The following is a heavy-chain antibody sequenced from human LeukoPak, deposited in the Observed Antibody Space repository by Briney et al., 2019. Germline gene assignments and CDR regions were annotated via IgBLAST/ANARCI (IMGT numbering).Heavy chain of an antibody. D-gene: IGHD6-13*01. CDR3: ARRAIAAVNGMDV. J-gene: IGHJ6*02. CDR2: IYPGDSDT. V-gene: IGHV5-51*01. CDR1: GYSFTSYW. Sequence: GESLKISCKGSGYSFTSYWIGWMRQMPGKGLEWMGIIYPGDSDTRYSPSFQGQVTISADKSISTAYLQWSSLKASDTAMYYCARRAIAAVNGMDVWGQGTTVTVSS.